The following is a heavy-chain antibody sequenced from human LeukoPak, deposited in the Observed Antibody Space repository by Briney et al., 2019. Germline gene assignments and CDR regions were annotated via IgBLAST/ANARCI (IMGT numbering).Heavy chain of an antibody. CDR1: GFTFSSYA. J-gene: IGHJ3*01. Sequence: PGGSLRLSCAASGFTFSSYAMHWVRQAPGKGLEWVAVISYDGSNKYYADSVKGRFTISRDNSKNTLYLQMNSLRAEDTVVYYCARGAEYFNALDALDFWGQGTMVTVSS. CDR2: ISYDGSNK. D-gene: IGHD2/OR15-2a*01. CDR3: ARGAEYFNALDALDF. V-gene: IGHV3-30-3*01.